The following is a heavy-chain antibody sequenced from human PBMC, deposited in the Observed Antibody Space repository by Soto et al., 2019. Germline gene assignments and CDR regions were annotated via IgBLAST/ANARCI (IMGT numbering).Heavy chain of an antibody. CDR2: IIPIFGTA. J-gene: IGHJ6*02. D-gene: IGHD2-15*01. CDR3: ARSGSGEGYCSGGSGYEGYYYRMDV. V-gene: IGHV1-69*01. CDR1: GGTFSSYA. Sequence: QVQLVQSGAEVKKPGSSVKVSCKASGGTFSSYAISWVRQAPGQGLEWMGGIIPIFGTANYAQKFQGRVTITADEATSTAYMELTSLRSEDTAVYYCARSGSGEGYCSGGSGYEGYYYRMDVWGQGTTVTVSS.